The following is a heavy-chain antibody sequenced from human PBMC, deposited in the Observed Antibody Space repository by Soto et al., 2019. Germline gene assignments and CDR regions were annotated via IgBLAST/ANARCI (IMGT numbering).Heavy chain of an antibody. CDR1: GVSISSGGYY. J-gene: IGHJ4*02. D-gene: IGHD1-26*01. CDR2: IYYSGST. V-gene: IGHV4-31*03. Sequence: QVQLQESGPGLVKPSQTLSLTCTVSGVSISSGGYYWSWIRQHPGKGLEWIGYIYYSGSTYYNPSLKSRVTISVDTSKNQFSLKLSSVTAADTAVYYCARSGSYTGWGDYWGQGTLVTVSS. CDR3: ARSGSYTGWGDY.